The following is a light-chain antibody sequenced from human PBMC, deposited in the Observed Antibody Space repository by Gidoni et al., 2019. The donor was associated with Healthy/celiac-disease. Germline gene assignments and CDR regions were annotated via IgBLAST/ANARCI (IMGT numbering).Light chain of an antibody. CDR3: KQRSNWPFT. J-gene: IGKJ3*01. V-gene: IGKV3-11*01. CDR2: DAS. CDR1: QSVSSY. Sequence: EIVFSHSPATLSFSPGESATLPCRASQSVSSYLAWYQQKPGQAPRLLIYDASNRATGIPARFSGSGSGTDFTLTISSLEPEDVAVYYCKQRSNWPFTFGPXTKVDIK.